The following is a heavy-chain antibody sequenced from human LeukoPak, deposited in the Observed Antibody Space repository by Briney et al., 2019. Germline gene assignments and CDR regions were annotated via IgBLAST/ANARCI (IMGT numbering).Heavy chain of an antibody. Sequence: GGSLRLSCAASGFTFDAYGMNWVRQAPGKGLEWVAFTRYDGSKKYYADSVKGRFTISRDNAKNSLYLQMNSLRAEDTAVYYCARSPKQWPWTFDYWGQGTLVTVSS. CDR3: ARSPKQWPWTFDY. J-gene: IGHJ4*02. V-gene: IGHV3-30*02. CDR2: TRYDGSKK. CDR1: GFTFDAYG. D-gene: IGHD6-19*01.